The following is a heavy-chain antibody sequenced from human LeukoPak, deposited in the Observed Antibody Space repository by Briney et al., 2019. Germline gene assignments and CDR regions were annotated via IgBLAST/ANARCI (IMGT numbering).Heavy chain of an antibody. D-gene: IGHD2-2*01. V-gene: IGHV5-51*01. CDR2: IYPGDSDT. Sequence: GESLKISCKGSGYCFTSYWIAWVRQMPGKGLEWMGIIYPGDSDTRYSPSFQGQVTISADKSISTAYLQWSSLKASDTAMYYCARHPRYCTSTTCYLDYWGQGTLVTVSS. CDR3: ARHPRYCTSTTCYLDY. J-gene: IGHJ4*02. CDR1: GYCFTSYW.